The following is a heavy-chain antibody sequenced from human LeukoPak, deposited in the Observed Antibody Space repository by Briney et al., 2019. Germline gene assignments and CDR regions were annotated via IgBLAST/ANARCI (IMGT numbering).Heavy chain of an antibody. CDR1: GFTFSNYW. D-gene: IGHD1-26*01. V-gene: IGHV3-74*01. J-gene: IGHJ4*02. Sequence: GSLRLSCAASGFTFSNYWMHWIRQVPEKGMLWVSRINRDGTTRNYADSVKGRFTVSRDNGKNTLYLQMNSLRAEETAVYYCVSDSEGRSGGDSWGQGSLVTVSS. CDR2: INRDGTTR. CDR3: VSDSEGRSGGDS.